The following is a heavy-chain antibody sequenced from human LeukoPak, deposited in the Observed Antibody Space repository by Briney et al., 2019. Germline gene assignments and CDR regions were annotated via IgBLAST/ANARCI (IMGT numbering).Heavy chain of an antibody. CDR1: GFTVSSNY. V-gene: IGHV3-53*01. D-gene: IGHD4-17*01. CDR3: ARDETVTTLVSYYYYGMDV. CDR2: IYSGGSA. J-gene: IGHJ6*02. Sequence: GGSLRLSCAASGFTVSSNYMSWVRQAPGKGLEWVSVIYSGGSAYYADSVKGRFTISRDNAKNSLYLQVNSLRAEDTAVYYCARDETVTTLVSYYYYGMDVWGQGTTVTVSS.